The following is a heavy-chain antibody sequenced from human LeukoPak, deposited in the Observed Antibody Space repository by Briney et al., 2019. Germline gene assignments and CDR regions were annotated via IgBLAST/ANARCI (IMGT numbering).Heavy chain of an antibody. CDR1: GGTFSSYA. CDR3: ARDGSGGVIGGDT. Sequence: SVKVSCKASGGTFSSYAISWVRQAPGQGLEWMGGIIPIFGTANYAQKFQGRVTITADESTSTAYMELRSLRSDDTAVYYCARDGSGGVIGGDTWGQGTLVTVSS. J-gene: IGHJ4*02. D-gene: IGHD2-8*02. CDR2: IIPIFGTA. V-gene: IGHV1-69*01.